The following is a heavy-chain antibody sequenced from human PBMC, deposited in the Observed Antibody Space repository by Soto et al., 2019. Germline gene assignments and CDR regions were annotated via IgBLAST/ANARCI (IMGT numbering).Heavy chain of an antibody. CDR3: ARGGYGYSSDPIDY. J-gene: IGHJ4*02. CDR2: MNPKSGTS. Sequence: ASVRVSCKASGYIFTDYYINWVRQAPGQGLEWVGWMNPKSGTSNSAQKFQGSVTMTRDTSISTAYMEVKRLKSDDTAVYYCARGGYGYSSDPIDYWGQGALVTVSS. CDR1: GYIFTDYY. V-gene: IGHV1-2*02. D-gene: IGHD6-19*01.